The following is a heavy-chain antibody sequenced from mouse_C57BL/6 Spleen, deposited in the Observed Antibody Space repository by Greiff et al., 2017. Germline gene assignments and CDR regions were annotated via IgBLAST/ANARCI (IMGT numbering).Heavy chain of an antibody. Sequence: QVQLQQPGAELVKPGASVKLSCKASGYTFTSYWMHWVKQRPGQGLEWIGMIHPNSGSTNYNEKFKSKATLTVDKSSSTAYMQLSSLTSEDSAVYYCARGGVVATREYYFDYWGQGTTLTVSS. CDR1: GYTFTSYW. V-gene: IGHV1-64*01. D-gene: IGHD1-1*01. J-gene: IGHJ2*01. CDR3: ARGGVVATREYYFDY. CDR2: IHPNSGST.